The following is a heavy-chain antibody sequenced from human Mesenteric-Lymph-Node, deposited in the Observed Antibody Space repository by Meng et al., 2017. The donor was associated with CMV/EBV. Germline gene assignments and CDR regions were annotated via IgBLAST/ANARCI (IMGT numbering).Heavy chain of an antibody. J-gene: IGHJ6*02. V-gene: IGHV1-18*01. Sequence: ASVKVSCKASGYTFASFAINWVRQAPGQGLEWMGWISTYYGNTNYAQKFQGRVTMTTDTSTSTAYMELRSLRSDDTAVYYCARDPGYCSSTSCSLVGYYYYYGMDVWGQGTTVTVSS. CDR3: ARDPGYCSSTSCSLVGYYYYYGMDV. CDR2: ISTYYGNT. D-gene: IGHD2-2*01. CDR1: GYTFASFA.